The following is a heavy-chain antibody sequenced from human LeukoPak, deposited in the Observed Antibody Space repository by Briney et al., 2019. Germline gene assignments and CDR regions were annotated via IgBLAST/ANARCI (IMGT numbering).Heavy chain of an antibody. J-gene: IGHJ4*02. Sequence: GGSLRLSCAASGFTFSSYAMSWVRQAPGKGLEWVSGFSGGGGSPDYADSVKGRFTISRDNSKNTLYLQMNSLRAEDTAIYYCAKGKVVPATKYDYWGQGTLVTVSS. V-gene: IGHV3-23*01. CDR1: GFTFSSYA. CDR2: FSGGGGSP. D-gene: IGHD2-2*01. CDR3: AKGKVVPATKYDY.